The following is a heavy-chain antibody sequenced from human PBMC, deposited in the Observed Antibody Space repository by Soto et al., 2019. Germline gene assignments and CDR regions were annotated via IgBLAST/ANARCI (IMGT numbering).Heavy chain of an antibody. CDR1: GYTFTDYD. CDR2: MNPNSGET. Sequence: QEQLVQSGAEVKKPGASVKVSCKTSGYTFTDYDINWVRQATGQGLEWIGWMNPNSGETGYAQKFQGRVTMTRSASISTAYLELSSLRSEDTAVYYCARVAVAARPRWYNWFDPWGKGTLVTVSS. D-gene: IGHD2-15*01. V-gene: IGHV1-8*01. J-gene: IGHJ5*02. CDR3: ARVAVAARPRWYNWFDP.